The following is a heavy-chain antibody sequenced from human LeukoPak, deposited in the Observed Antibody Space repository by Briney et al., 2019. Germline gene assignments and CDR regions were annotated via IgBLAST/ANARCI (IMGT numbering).Heavy chain of an antibody. V-gene: IGHV4-61*02. CDR3: VRGNWGSDFDY. CDR2: IFPSGST. D-gene: IGHD7-27*01. J-gene: IGHJ4*02. CDR1: GGSLSSGALY. Sequence: PSETLSLTCTVSGGSLSSGALYWGWIRQPAGKRPEWIGRIFPSGSTEYNPSLKSRVTISIDTSKKQFSLKLSSVTAADTAVYYCVRGNWGSDFDYWGKGPLVTVSS.